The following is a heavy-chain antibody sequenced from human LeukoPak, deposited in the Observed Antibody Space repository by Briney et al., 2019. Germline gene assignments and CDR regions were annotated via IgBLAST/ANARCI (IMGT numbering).Heavy chain of an antibody. CDR1: GYTFTGYY. CDR3: ARVRYYYGSGSYSDFDY. CDR2: TNPNSGGT. V-gene: IGHV1-2*02. J-gene: IGHJ4*02. D-gene: IGHD3-10*01. Sequence: ASVKVSCKSSGYTFTGYYMHWVRQAPGQGLEWMGWTNPNSGGTNYAQKFQGRVTMTRDTSISTAYMELSRLRSDDTAVYYCARVRYYYGSGSYSDFDYWGQGTLVTVSS.